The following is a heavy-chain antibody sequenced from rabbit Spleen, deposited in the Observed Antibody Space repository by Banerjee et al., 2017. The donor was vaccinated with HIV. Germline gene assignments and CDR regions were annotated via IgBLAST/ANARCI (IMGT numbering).Heavy chain of an antibody. CDR2: IDVVKSGAS. Sequence: QSLEESGGDLVKTGASLTITCTAAGCSFSSSYWVCWVRRAPGKGPEWIACIDVVKSGASCYTSWAKGRFTISTTSSTKVTMQMASLTAADTATYYCAREYVNTFNLWGPGTLVTVS. D-gene: IGHD1-1*01. J-gene: IGHJ4*01. CDR1: GCSFSSSYW. CDR3: AREYVNTFNL. V-gene: IGHV1S40*01.